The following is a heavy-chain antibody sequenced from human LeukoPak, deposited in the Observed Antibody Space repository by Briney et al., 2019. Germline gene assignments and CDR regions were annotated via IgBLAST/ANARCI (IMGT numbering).Heavy chain of an antibody. D-gene: IGHD3-3*01. Sequence: PSETLSLTCTVSGASVSSHYWSWVRQPPGKGLEWVGYVSYSGGTNYNPSLKSRVTISLSTSKYQFSLRLNSVTAADTAVYYCARLSTYYDFWSPLDYWGQGTLVTVSS. CDR2: VSYSGGT. CDR3: ARLSTYYDFWSPLDY. CDR1: GASVSSHY. J-gene: IGHJ4*02. V-gene: IGHV4-59*02.